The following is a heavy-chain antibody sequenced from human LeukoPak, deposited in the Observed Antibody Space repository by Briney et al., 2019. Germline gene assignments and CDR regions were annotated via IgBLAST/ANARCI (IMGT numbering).Heavy chain of an antibody. CDR2: INHSGST. D-gene: IGHD3-16*01. Sequence: SETLSLTRAVYGGSFSGYYWSWIRQPPGKGLEWIGEINHSGSTNYNPSLKSRVTISVDTSKNQFSLKLSSVTAADTAVYYCARAWGGSGKFDYWGQGTLVTVSS. V-gene: IGHV4-34*01. J-gene: IGHJ4*02. CDR1: GGSFSGYY. CDR3: ARAWGGSGKFDY.